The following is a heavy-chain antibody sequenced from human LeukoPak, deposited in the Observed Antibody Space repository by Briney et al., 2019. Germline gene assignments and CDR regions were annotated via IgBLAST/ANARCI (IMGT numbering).Heavy chain of an antibody. Sequence: SETLSLTCAVYGGSFSGYYWSWIRQPPGKGLEWIGEINHSGSTNYNPSLKSRVTISVDTSKNQFSLKQSFVTAADTAVYYCARGGPSTVTTNWFDPWGQGTLVTASS. V-gene: IGHV4-34*01. CDR2: INHSGST. CDR1: GGSFSGYY. CDR3: ARGGPSTVTTNWFDP. D-gene: IGHD4-17*01. J-gene: IGHJ5*02.